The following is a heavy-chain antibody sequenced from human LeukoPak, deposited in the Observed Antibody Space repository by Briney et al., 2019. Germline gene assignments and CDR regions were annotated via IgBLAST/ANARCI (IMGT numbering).Heavy chain of an antibody. Sequence: PGGSLRLSCAASGFTFSNYGMHWVRQAPGKGLEWVAAIQYDGSKTYYADSVKGRLTISRDNSKNTVYLRMNSLRGEDTAVYYCARDNCGSPSCYDYWGQGTLVTVSS. V-gene: IGHV3-33*05. J-gene: IGHJ4*02. CDR2: IQYDGSKT. D-gene: IGHD2-2*01. CDR3: ARDNCGSPSCYDY. CDR1: GFTFSNYG.